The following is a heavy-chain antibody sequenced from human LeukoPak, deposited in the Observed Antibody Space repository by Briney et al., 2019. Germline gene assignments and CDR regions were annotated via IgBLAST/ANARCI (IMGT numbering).Heavy chain of an antibody. CDR2: INPNSGGT. V-gene: IGHV1-2*02. J-gene: IGHJ5*02. CDR1: GYTFTGYY. CDR3: ARDAVIRGSGSSNWFDP. D-gene: IGHD3-10*01. Sequence: ASVKVSCKASGYTFTGYYMHWVRQAPGQGLEWMGWINPNSGGTNYAQKFQGRVTMTRDTSISTAYMELGGLRSDDTAVYYCARDAVIRGSGSSNWFDPWGQGTLVTVSS.